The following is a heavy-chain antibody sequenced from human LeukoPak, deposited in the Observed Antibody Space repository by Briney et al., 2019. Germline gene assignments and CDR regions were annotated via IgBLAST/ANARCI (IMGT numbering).Heavy chain of an antibody. CDR3: ARAFSSGYHSYDAFDL. V-gene: IGHV1-8*01. D-gene: IGHD5-12*01. CDR2: MNPNSGNT. J-gene: IGHJ3*01. CDR1: GNTFATYD. Sequence: ASVKVSCKASGNTFATYDNNWVRQATGQGLEWMGWMNPNSGNTGYAQKFQGRVTMTRNTSITTANMELGSMRSEDTAVYYCARAFSSGYHSYDAFDLWGQGTMVTVSS.